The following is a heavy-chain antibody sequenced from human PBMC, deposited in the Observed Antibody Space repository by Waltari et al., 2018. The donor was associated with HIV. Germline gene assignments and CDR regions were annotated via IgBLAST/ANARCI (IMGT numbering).Heavy chain of an antibody. D-gene: IGHD3-9*01. CDR2: ISGGGGKS. J-gene: IGHJ4*02. Sequence: EVQLVESGLVQPGGSVRLSCAASGFTFSSYAMNWVRQAPGKGLEWVAGISGGGGKSYYAGSVKGRFTISRDNSKKTMYLQMNSLRAEDTAVYYCAKSYDILTSHFDNWGQGTLVTVSS. CDR3: AKSYDILTSHFDN. V-gene: IGHV3-23*04. CDR1: GFTFSSYA.